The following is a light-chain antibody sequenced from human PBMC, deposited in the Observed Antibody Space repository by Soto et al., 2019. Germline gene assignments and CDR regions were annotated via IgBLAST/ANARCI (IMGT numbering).Light chain of an antibody. CDR2: AAS. V-gene: IGKV1-39*01. CDR1: QSISIN. Sequence: DIQMTQSPSSLSASVGDRVTITCRASQSISINLNWYQQKPGKGPKLLIYAASSLQSGVPSRFSGSGSGTDYTLTISSLQPEDFATYYRQQSHSTPWFTFGPGTKVDIK. CDR3: QQSHSTPWFT. J-gene: IGKJ3*01.